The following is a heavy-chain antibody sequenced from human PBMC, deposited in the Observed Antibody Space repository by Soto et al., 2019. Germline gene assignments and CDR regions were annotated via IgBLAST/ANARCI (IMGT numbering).Heavy chain of an antibody. J-gene: IGHJ6*02. Sequence: SETLSLTCTVSGGSIGSYYLSWIRQPPGKGLEWIGYIYESGSTNSNPSLQSRVTISVDTSKNQFYLNLSPVTAADTATYYCARARITLVREIIKYNMDIWGQGTTVTVYS. D-gene: IGHD3-10*01. CDR1: GGSIGSYY. CDR3: ARARITLVREIIKYNMDI. CDR2: IYESGST. V-gene: IGHV4-59*01.